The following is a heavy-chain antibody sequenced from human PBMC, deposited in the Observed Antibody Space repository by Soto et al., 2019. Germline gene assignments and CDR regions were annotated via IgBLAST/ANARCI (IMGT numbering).Heavy chain of an antibody. CDR2: ISGSGGST. CDR3: AMRGYDFWSGSDY. V-gene: IGHV3-23*01. Sequence: EVQLLESGGGLVQPGGSLRLSCAASGFTFSSYAMSWVRQAPGKGLERVSAISGSGGSTYYADSVKGRFTISRDNSKNTLYLQMNSLRAEDTAVYYCAMRGYDFWSGSDYWGQGTLVTVSS. J-gene: IGHJ4*02. D-gene: IGHD3-3*01. CDR1: GFTFSSYA.